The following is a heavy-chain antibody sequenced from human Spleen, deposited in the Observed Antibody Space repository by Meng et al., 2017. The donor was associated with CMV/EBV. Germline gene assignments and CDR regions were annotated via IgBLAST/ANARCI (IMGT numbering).Heavy chain of an antibody. D-gene: IGHD3-22*01. V-gene: IGHV1-18*01. Sequence: YGLTWVRQAPGQGPELMGWISAYSGNTNYAQKFQGRISMTRDTSTNTAYMEVRSLRSDDTAVYYCARVKGYYYDSSGYYRRGWFDPWGQGTLVTVSS. CDR3: ARVKGYYYDSSGYYRRGWFDP. CDR2: ISAYSGNT. J-gene: IGHJ5*02. CDR1: YG.